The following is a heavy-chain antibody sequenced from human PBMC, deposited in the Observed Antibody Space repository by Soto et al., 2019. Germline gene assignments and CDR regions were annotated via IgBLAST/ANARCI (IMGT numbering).Heavy chain of an antibody. CDR3: ARVRVLRFLEWLPHFDY. Sequence: QVQLQQWGAGLLKPSEPLSLTCAVYGGSFSGYYWSCIRQPPGQGLEWLGEINHSGSTNYNPSLKSRVTISVVTSKNQFSLKLSSVTAADTAVYYCARVRVLRFLEWLPHFDYWGQGTLVTVSS. V-gene: IGHV4-34*01. D-gene: IGHD3-3*01. J-gene: IGHJ4*02. CDR2: INHSGST. CDR1: GGSFSGYY.